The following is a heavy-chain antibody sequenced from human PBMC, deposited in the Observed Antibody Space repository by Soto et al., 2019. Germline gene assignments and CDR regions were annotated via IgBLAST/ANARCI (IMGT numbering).Heavy chain of an antibody. Sequence: GGSLRLSCAASGFTFSDYYMSWIRQAPGKGLEWVSYISSSGSTIYYADSVKGRFTISRDNAKNSLYLQMNSLRAEDTAFYYCARDHDEDFGYDLDYFDDWGQGTLVTVSS. V-gene: IGHV3-11*01. D-gene: IGHD5-12*01. CDR2: ISSSGSTI. J-gene: IGHJ4*02. CDR1: GFTFSDYY. CDR3: ARDHDEDFGYDLDYFDD.